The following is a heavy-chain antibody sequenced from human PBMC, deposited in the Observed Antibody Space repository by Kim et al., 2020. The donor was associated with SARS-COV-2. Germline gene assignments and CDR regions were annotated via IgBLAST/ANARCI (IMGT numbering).Heavy chain of an antibody. Sequence: GGTLRLSCLGSGFTFNDYAIHWVRRAPGKGLEYVSATTRSGDGSFYADSVEGRFTISRDNSKSTLYIQMNSLGPEDTSVYYCVRYGRSYGAVLWGQGTLVIVSS. CDR3: VRYGRSYGAVL. J-gene: IGHJ4*02. D-gene: IGHD3-10*01. CDR2: TTRSGDGS. CDR1: GFTFNDYA. V-gene: IGHV3-64D*06.